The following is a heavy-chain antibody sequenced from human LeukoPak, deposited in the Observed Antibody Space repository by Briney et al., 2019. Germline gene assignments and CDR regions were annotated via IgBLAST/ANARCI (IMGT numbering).Heavy chain of an antibody. CDR1: GDSISSGRYY. D-gene: IGHD1-1*01. J-gene: IGHJ4*02. V-gene: IGHV4-61*02. CDR3: GRDWNGDYFDY. CDR2: IHTSGNT. Sequence: PSQTLSLTCIVSGDSISSGRYYWPWLRQPAGKGLGWIGRIHTSGNTNYSPSPKIRFTTSQDTSKNQFSLELTSLTPPTPAVYYCGRDWNGDYFDYWGQGTLVTVSS.